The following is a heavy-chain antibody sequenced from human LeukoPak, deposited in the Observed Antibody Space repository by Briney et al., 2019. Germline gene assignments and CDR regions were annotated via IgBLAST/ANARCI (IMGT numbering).Heavy chain of an antibody. J-gene: IGHJ5*02. CDR1: GYTFTRYD. CDR3: AGGRITGSHDWFDP. D-gene: IGHD1-20*01. CDR2: MNPNNGNT. V-gene: IGHV1-8*03. Sequence: ASVKVSCKASGYTFTRYDMNWVRQATGQGLEWMGWMNPNNGNTGYTQKFQGRVTITRNTSISTAYMELSSLRSEDTAVYYCAGGRITGSHDWFDPWGQGTLVTVSS.